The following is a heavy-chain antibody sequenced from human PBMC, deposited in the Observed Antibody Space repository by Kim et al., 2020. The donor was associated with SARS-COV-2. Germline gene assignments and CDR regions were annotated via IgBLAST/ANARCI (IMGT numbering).Heavy chain of an antibody. CDR3: ARGQVAL. CDR2: GRNGTT. V-gene: IGHV3-23*01. D-gene: IGHD5-12*01. Sequence: GRNGTTYYADAVKGRFTISRDNSRNTLYLQMNSLRAEDTAVYYWARGQVALWGQGTLVTVSS. J-gene: IGHJ4*02.